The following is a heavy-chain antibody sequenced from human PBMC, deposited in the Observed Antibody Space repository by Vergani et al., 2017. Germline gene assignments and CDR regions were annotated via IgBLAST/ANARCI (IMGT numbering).Heavy chain of an antibody. CDR3: AKDRS. J-gene: IGHJ6*04. CDR1: GFALNRHA. CDR2: ISFDGTNE. Sequence: QVQLVESGGGVVQPGTSLRLSCVVSGFALNRHAMYWVRQAPGKGLEWVVGISFDGTNEYYPDLVKGRFTISRDNSKNTLYLQMNSLRAEDTAVYYCAKDRSWGKGTTVTFSS. V-gene: IGHV3-30*18.